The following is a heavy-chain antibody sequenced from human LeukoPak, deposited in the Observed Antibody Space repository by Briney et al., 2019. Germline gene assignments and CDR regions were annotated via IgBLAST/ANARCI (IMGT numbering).Heavy chain of an antibody. CDR3: ASGPLGLGFGDWNGWFDP. CDR2: INPNSSGT. J-gene: IGHJ5*02. D-gene: IGHD3-10*01. Sequence: ASVKVSCKASGYTFTGYYMHWVRQAPGQGLEWMGWINPNSSGTNYAQKFQGRVTMTRDTSISTAYMELSRLRSDDTAVYYCASGPLGLGFGDWNGWFDPWGQGTLVTVSS. V-gene: IGHV1-2*02. CDR1: GYTFTGYY.